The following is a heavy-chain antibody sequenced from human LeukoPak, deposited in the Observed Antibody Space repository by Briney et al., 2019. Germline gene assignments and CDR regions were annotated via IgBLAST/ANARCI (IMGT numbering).Heavy chain of an antibody. Sequence: GGSLRLSCAASGFTFSSYGMHWVRQAPGKGLEWVAVIWYDGSNKYYADSVKGRFTISRDNSKNTLYLQMNSLRAEDTAVYYCAGELPDYYFDYRGQGTLVTVSS. CDR3: AGELPDYYFDY. D-gene: IGHD1-14*01. V-gene: IGHV3-33*01. J-gene: IGHJ4*02. CDR2: IWYDGSNK. CDR1: GFTFSSYG.